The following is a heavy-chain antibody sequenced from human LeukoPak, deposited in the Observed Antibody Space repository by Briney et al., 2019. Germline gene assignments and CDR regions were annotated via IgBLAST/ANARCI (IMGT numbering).Heavy chain of an antibody. CDR1: GFTFSSYA. CDR3: ARGFGGSYRYLDY. D-gene: IGHD3-16*02. CDR2: ISGSGGST. J-gene: IGHJ4*02. V-gene: IGHV3-23*01. Sequence: PGGSLRLSCAASGFTFSSYAMSWVRQAPGKGLEWVSAISGSGGSTYYADSVKGRFTISRDNSKNTLYLQMNSLRAEDTAVYFCARGFGGSYRYLDYWGQGTLVTVSS.